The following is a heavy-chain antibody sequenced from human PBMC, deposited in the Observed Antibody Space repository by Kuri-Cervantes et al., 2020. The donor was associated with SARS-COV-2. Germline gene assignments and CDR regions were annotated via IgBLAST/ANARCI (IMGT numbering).Heavy chain of an antibody. D-gene: IGHD1-7*01. CDR1: GFTFSSYG. CDR2: ISYDGSNK. J-gene: IGHJ5*02. Sequence: GESLKISCAASGFTFSSYGMHWVRQAPGKGLEWVAVISYDGSNKYYADSVKGRFTISRDNSKNTLYLQMNSLKTEDTAVYYCTTGYLGTRAWGQGTLVTVSS. CDR3: TTGYLGTRA. V-gene: IGHV3-30*03.